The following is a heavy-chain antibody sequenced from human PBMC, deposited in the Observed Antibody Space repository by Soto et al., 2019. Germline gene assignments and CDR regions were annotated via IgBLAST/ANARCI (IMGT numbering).Heavy chain of an antibody. CDR3: ARGGGYVSFDF. CDR2: IYHIGRT. CDR1: GVTVSSGGYY. V-gene: IGHV4-61*08. J-gene: IGHJ4*01. D-gene: IGHD2-15*01. Sequence: SETLSLTCTVSGVTVSSGGYYWSWIRQPPGKGLEWLGYIYHIGRTNYNPSLKSRVTMSIDRTKNQFSLKLSSVTAGDKAVYYCARGGGYVSFDFWGQGIQVTVSS.